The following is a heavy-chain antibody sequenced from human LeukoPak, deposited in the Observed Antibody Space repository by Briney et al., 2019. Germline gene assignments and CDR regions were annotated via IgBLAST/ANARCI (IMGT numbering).Heavy chain of an antibody. D-gene: IGHD3-16*01. Sequence: GGSLRLSCAASGFTLCSYLMHWVGQAPRKGLVWVSRINTDGSSTHYAASLKGRFTISRDNAKNTVYLQMNSLRAEDTAVYYCARSRGIDAFDYWGRGRLVSVSS. CDR1: GFTLCSYL. CDR2: INTDGSST. J-gene: IGHJ4*02. CDR3: ARSRGIDAFDY. V-gene: IGHV3-74*01.